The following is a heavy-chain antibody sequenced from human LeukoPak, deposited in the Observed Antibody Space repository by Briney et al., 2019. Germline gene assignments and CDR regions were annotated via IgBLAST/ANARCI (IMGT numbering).Heavy chain of an antibody. CDR1: GFTVSSNY. Sequence: GGSLRLSCAASGFTVSSNYMSWVRQAPGKGLEWVSVIYSGGSTYYADSVKDRFTISRDNSKNTLYLQMNSLRAEDTAVYYCARDAGWNYVFDYWGQGTLVTVSS. V-gene: IGHV3-66*01. CDR2: IYSGGST. D-gene: IGHD1-7*01. J-gene: IGHJ4*02. CDR3: ARDAGWNYVFDY.